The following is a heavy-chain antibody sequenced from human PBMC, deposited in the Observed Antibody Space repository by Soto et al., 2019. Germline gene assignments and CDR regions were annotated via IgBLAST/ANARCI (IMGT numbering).Heavy chain of an antibody. Sequence: PGESLKISCKGSGYSFTSYWISWVRQMPGKGREWMGRIDPSDSYTNYSPSFQGHVTISADKSISTAYLQWSSLKASDTAMHYCARVYYDFWSGYYTDYYYYGMDVWGKGTTVTVSS. CDR2: IDPSDSYT. V-gene: IGHV5-10-1*01. J-gene: IGHJ6*04. CDR3: ARVYYDFWSGYYTDYYYYGMDV. D-gene: IGHD3-3*01. CDR1: GYSFTSYW.